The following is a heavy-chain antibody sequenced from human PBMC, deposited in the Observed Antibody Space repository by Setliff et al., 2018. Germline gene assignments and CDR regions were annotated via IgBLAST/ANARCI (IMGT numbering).Heavy chain of an antibody. V-gene: IGHV4-39*01. CDR1: GGSICSSSYY. CDR3: ARLGSARYDSSGYYPDNWFDP. Sequence: SETLSLTCTVSGGSICSSSYYWGWIRQPPGKGLEWIGSIYYSGSTYYNPSLKSRVTISVDTPKDQFSLKLSSVTAADTAVYYCARLGSARYDSSGYYPDNWFDPWGQGTLVTVSS. D-gene: IGHD3-22*01. CDR2: IYYSGST. J-gene: IGHJ5*02.